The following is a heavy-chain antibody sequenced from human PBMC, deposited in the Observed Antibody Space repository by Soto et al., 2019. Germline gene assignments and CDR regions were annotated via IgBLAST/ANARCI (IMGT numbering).Heavy chain of an antibody. V-gene: IGHV2-5*02. Sequence: QITLKESGPTLVKPTQTLTLTCTFSGFSLSTSGVGVGLIRQSPGKALEWLAVIYWDDDKRYSPSLKSRLSITKDTSKNQVVLKMTNMDPVDTATYYCAHKGPEDWPLDYWGQGTMVTVSS. D-gene: IGHD3-9*01. CDR1: GFSLSTSGVG. J-gene: IGHJ4*02. CDR3: AHKGPEDWPLDY. CDR2: IYWDDDK.